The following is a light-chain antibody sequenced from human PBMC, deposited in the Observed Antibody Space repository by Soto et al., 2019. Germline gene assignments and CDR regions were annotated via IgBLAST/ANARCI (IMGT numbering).Light chain of an antibody. CDR2: AAS. CDR3: QQLNSYPLT. Sequence: DIQMTQSPSTLSASVGDTVTITCRASQDINNFLAWYQQEPGKAPKLLIYAASTLQSGVPSRFSGSGSGTEFTLTISSLQPEDFATYYCQQLNSYPLTFGPGTKVDIK. J-gene: IGKJ3*01. V-gene: IGKV1-9*01. CDR1: QDINNF.